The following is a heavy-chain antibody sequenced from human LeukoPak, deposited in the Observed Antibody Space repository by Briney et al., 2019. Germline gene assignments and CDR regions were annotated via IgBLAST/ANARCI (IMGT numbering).Heavy chain of an antibody. J-gene: IGHJ5*02. CDR3: AKRGHDYGDYRKYNWFDP. V-gene: IGHV3-33*06. CDR1: GFTFISYG. CDR2: IWFDGSNK. D-gene: IGHD4-17*01. Sequence: PGWSLRLSRAPAGFTFISYGMHWVRQAPRNRLDWVAFIWFDGSNKYYADSVKRRFTISRDNSKNPLYLQMISLSAEDTAVYYCAKRGHDYGDYRKYNWFDPWRQGILITVS.